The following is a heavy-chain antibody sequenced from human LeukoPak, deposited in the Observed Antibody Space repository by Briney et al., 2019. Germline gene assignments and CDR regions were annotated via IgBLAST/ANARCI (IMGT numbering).Heavy chain of an antibody. D-gene: IGHD4-17*01. CDR2: INHSGST. Sequence: SETLSLTCAVYGGSFSGYYWGWIRQPPGKGLEWIGEINHSGSTNYNPSLKSRVTISVDTSKNQFSLKLSSVTAADTAVYYCASRSTVTTLYFDYWGQGTLVTVSS. J-gene: IGHJ4*02. CDR3: ASRSTVTTLYFDY. CDR1: GGSFSGYY. V-gene: IGHV4-34*01.